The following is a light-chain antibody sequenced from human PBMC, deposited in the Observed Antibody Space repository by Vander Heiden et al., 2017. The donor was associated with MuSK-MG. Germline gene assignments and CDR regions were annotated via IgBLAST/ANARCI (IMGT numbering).Light chain of an antibody. J-gene: IGKJ1*01. Sequence: IQLTQSPSSLSASVGDRVTITCRATQTISNYLNWYQQKPRKAPKLLISAASSLQSGVPSRFSGSGSGTDFTLTISSLQPEDFGNYYCQQSYSSSSTFGQGTQVEIK. CDR1: QTISNY. V-gene: IGKV1-39*01. CDR3: QQSYSSSST. CDR2: AAS.